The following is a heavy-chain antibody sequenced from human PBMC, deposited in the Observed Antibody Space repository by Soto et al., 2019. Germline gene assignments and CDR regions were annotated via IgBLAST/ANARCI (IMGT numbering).Heavy chain of an antibody. V-gene: IGHV4-34*01. J-gene: IGHJ6*02. CDR3: ARSGRVHDFWSGSYYGMDV. CDR2: INHSGST. Sequence: LSLTCAVYGGSFSGYYWSWIRQPPGKGLEWIGEINHSGSTNYNPSLKSRVTISVDTSKNQFSLKLSSVTAADTAVYYCARSGRVHDFWSGSYYGMDVWGQGTTVTVSS. CDR1: GGSFSGYY. D-gene: IGHD3-3*01.